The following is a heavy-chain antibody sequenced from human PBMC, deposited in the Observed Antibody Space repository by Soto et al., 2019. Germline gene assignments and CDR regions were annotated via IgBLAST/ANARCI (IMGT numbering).Heavy chain of an antibody. D-gene: IGHD6-6*01. CDR1: GFTFSSYA. CDR3: ARDLFSREYSSSSGPGVFDY. V-gene: IGHV3-30-3*01. CDR2: ISYDGSNK. J-gene: IGHJ4*02. Sequence: PGGSLRLSCAASGFTFSSYAMHWVRQAPGKGLEWVAVISYDGSNKYYADSVKGRFTISRDNSKNTLYLQMNSLRAEDTAVYYCARDLFSREYSSSSGPGVFDYWGQGTLVTVSS.